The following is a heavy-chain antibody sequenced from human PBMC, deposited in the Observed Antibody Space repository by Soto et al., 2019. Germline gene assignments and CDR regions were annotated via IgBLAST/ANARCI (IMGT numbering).Heavy chain of an antibody. CDR3: AKRPAAIITFDY. CDR1: GFTFSNYA. V-gene: IGHV3-23*01. Sequence: EVQLLDSGGGLVQPGGSLRLSCAASGFTFSNYAMSWVRQAPGKGLEWVSTISGNGGSTYYADSVKGRFTSSRDNSQNMLSLQINSLRDDDSAVYYCAKRPAAIITFDYWGQGTPVTVSS. J-gene: IGHJ4*02. D-gene: IGHD2-2*01. CDR2: ISGNGGST.